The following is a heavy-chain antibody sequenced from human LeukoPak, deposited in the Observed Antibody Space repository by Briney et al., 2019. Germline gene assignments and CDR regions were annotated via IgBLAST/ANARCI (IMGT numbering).Heavy chain of an antibody. CDR3: AYYYGSGSYYYGMDV. CDR1: GYTFTSYY. CDR2: IIPIFGTA. V-gene: IGHV1-69*13. D-gene: IGHD3-10*01. J-gene: IGHJ6*02. Sequence: SVKVSCKASGYTFTSYYMHWVRQAPGQGLEWMGGIIPIFGTANYAQKFQGRVTITADESTSTAYMELSSLRSEDTAVYYCAYYYGSGSYYYGMDVWGQGTTVTVSS.